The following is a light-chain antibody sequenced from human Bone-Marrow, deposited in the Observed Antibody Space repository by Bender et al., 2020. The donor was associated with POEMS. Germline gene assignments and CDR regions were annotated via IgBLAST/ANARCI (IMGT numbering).Light chain of an antibody. CDR2: EDN. Sequence: QSALTQPASVSGSPGQSITISCTGTSSDIGDYKYEYVSWYQQHPGKAPKLMTYEDNKRPSGISNRFSGSKSGYTASLTISGLQAEDEADYHCCSYVAPGTWVFGGGTTLTVL. J-gene: IGLJ3*02. V-gene: IGLV2-23*01. CDR1: SSDIGDYKY. CDR3: CSYVAPGTWV.